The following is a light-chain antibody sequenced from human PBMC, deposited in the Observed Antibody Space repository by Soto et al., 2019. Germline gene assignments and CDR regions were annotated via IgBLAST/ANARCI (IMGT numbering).Light chain of an antibody. Sequence: EIVMTQSPATLSVSPGERATLSCRASQSVSSDLAWYHQKPGQAPRLLIHGASTRATDIPPSFTGSGSGTEFTLTISSLQSEDIAVYYCQQYNNWPPWTFGQGTKVDIK. CDR1: QSVSSD. CDR3: QQYNNWPPWT. CDR2: GAS. J-gene: IGKJ1*01. V-gene: IGKV3-15*01.